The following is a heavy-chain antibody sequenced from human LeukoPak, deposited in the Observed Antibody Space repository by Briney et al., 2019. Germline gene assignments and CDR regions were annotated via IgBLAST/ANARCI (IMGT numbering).Heavy chain of an antibody. CDR1: GDSISGTTVA. CDR3: TRGPDNLLHGRAFDF. J-gene: IGHJ3*01. Sequence: SQTLPLTCAISGDSISGTTVAWNWVRLSPSRGLEWLGRTLYRSKWLFDYAPSVKGRLIINPDTSKNQFSLQLESVTPEDTALYYCTRGPDNLLHGRAFDFWGQGTMVTVSS. V-gene: IGHV6-1*01. CDR2: TLYRSKWLF. D-gene: IGHD5-24*01.